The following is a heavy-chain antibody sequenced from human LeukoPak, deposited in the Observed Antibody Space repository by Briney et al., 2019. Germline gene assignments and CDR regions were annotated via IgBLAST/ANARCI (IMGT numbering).Heavy chain of an antibody. Sequence: SETLSLTCTVSGGSISSSSYYWGWIRQPPGKGLEWIGSIYYSGSTYYNPSLKSRVTISVDTSKNQFSLKLSSVTAADTAVYYGARQAPYSGYDLNYWGQGTLVTVSS. CDR2: IYYSGST. J-gene: IGHJ4*02. CDR3: ARQAPYSGYDLNY. V-gene: IGHV4-39*01. D-gene: IGHD5-12*01. CDR1: GGSISSSSYY.